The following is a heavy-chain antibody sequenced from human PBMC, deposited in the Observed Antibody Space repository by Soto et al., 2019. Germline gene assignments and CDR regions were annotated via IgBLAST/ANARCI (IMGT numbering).Heavy chain of an antibody. J-gene: IGHJ4*02. CDR3: ARSDSNWNDDY. D-gene: IGHD1-1*01. CDR2: IDPTDSYT. V-gene: IGHV5-10-1*01. Sequence: GESLNISCQGSGYSFTTYWINLVRQMPGKGLEWMGRIDPTDSYTSYSPSFQGHVTTSADKSISTAYLQWSSLKASDTAMYYCARSDSNWNDDYWGQGTLVTVSS. CDR1: GYSFTTYW.